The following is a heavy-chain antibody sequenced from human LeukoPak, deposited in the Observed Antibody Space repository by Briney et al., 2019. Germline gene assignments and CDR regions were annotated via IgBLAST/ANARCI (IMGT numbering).Heavy chain of an antibody. CDR1: GGSFSGYY. CDR2: INHSGST. D-gene: IGHD6-13*01. CDR3: ARGIKRGSSSNPFDY. V-gene: IGHV4-34*01. Sequence: SETLSLTCAVYGGSFSGYYWSWIRQPPGKGLEWIGEINHSGSTNYNPSLKSRVTISVDTSKNQLSLKLSSVTAADTAVYYCARGIKRGSSSNPFDYWGQGTLVTVSS. J-gene: IGHJ4*02.